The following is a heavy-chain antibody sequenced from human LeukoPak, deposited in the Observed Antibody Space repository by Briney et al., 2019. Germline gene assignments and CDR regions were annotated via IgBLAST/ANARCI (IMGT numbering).Heavy chain of an antibody. J-gene: IGHJ6*02. CDR2: INAGNGNT. CDR1: GYTLTELS. Sequence: GASVKVSCKVSGYTLTELSMHWVRQAPGKGLEWMGWINAGNGNTKYSQKFQGRVTITRDTSASTAYMELSSLRSEDTAVYYCASVSSHLGYYYYGMDVWGQGTTVTVSS. V-gene: IGHV1-3*01. D-gene: IGHD3-16*01. CDR3: ASVSSHLGYYYYGMDV.